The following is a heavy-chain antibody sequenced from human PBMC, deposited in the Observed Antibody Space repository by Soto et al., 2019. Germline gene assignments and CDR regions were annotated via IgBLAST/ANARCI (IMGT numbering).Heavy chain of an antibody. J-gene: IGHJ3*02. CDR3: ARYHYPGYAFDI. CDR2: ISYDGSNK. V-gene: IGHV3-30-3*01. D-gene: IGHD2-2*01. CDR1: GFTFSSYA. Sequence: QVQLVESGGGVVQPGRSLRLSCAASGFTFSSYAMHWVRQAPGKGLEWVAVISYDGSNKYYADSVKGRFTISRDNSKNTLYLQMNSLRAEDTAVYYCARYHYPGYAFDIWGQGTMVTVSS.